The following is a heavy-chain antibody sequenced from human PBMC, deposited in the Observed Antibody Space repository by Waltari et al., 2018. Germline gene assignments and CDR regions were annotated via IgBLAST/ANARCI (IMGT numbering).Heavy chain of an antibody. Sequence: EVQLVESGGGLVQPGGSLRLSCSGSGFTFTNHWMSWVRQGPGKGAELVASIKPDGSWKYYVDSMKGRFTISRDNAKNSLSLQMDSLRAEDTAVYFCARGVTTVEYWGQGTLVTVSS. CDR1: GFTFTNHW. D-gene: IGHD2-21*02. CDR2: IKPDGSWK. V-gene: IGHV3-7*04. J-gene: IGHJ4*02. CDR3: ARGVTTVEY.